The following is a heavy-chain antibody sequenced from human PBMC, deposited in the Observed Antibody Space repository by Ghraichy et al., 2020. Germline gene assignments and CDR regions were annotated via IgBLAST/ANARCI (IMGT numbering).Heavy chain of an antibody. CDR1: GFTFSNAW. CDR2: IKSKTDGGTT. CDR3: TTGDSSGYYLNRWGHDY. D-gene: IGHD3-22*01. Sequence: GGSLRLSCAASGFTFSNAWMSWVRQAPGKGLEWVGRIKSKTDGGTTDYAAPVKGRFTISRDDSKNTLYLQMNSLKTEDTAVYYCTTGDSSGYYLNRWGHDYWGQGTLVTVSS. J-gene: IGHJ4*02. V-gene: IGHV3-15*01.